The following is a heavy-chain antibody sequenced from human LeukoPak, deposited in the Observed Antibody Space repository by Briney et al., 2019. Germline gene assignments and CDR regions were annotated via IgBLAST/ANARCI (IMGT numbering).Heavy chain of an antibody. CDR1: GGSFSGYY. CDR2: INHSGST. D-gene: IGHD3-16*02. Sequence: SETLSLTCAVCGGSFSGYYWSWIRQPPGKGLEWIGEINHSGSTNYNPSLKSRVTISVDTSKNQFSLKLSSVTAADTAVYYCARADYVWGSYRYTTFDYWGQGTLVTVSS. CDR3: ARADYVWGSYRYTTFDY. J-gene: IGHJ4*02. V-gene: IGHV4-34*01.